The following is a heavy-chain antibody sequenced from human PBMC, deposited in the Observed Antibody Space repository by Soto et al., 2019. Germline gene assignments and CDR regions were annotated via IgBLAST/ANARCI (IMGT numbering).Heavy chain of an antibody. CDR1: GFTFSSYA. Sequence: PVGSLRLSCAASGFTFSSYAMSWVRQAPGKGLEWVSAISGSGGSTYYADSVKGRFTISRDNSKNTLYLQMNSLRAEDTAVYYCAKDSYYDFWSGYYVYYGMDVWGQGTTVTVSS. V-gene: IGHV3-23*01. J-gene: IGHJ6*02. D-gene: IGHD3-3*01. CDR3: AKDSYYDFWSGYYVYYGMDV. CDR2: ISGSGGST.